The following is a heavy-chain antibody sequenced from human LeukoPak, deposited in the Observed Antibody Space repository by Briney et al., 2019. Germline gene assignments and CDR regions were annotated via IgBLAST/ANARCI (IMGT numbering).Heavy chain of an antibody. J-gene: IGHJ4*02. CDR1: GFTFSSYE. V-gene: IGHV3-48*03. CDR2: ISSSGSTI. D-gene: IGHD3-22*01. CDR3: AKDYDSSGEP. Sequence: AGGSLRLSCAASGFTFSSYEMNWVRQAPGKGLEWVSYISSSGSTIYYADSVKGRFTISRDNSKNTLYLQMNSLRAEDTAVYYCAKDYDSSGEPWGEGTLVTVSS.